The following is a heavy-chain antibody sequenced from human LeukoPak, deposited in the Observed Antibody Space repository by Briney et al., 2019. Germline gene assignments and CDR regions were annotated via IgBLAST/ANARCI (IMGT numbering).Heavy chain of an antibody. Sequence: SETLSLTCTVSGGSISSSSYYWGWIRQPPGKGLEWIGSIYYSGSTYYNPSLKSRVTISVDTSTNQFSLKLSSVTAADTAVYYCARQDYDILTGYPNWFDPWGQGTLVTVSS. CDR1: GGSISSSSYY. V-gene: IGHV4-39*01. CDR2: IYYSGST. CDR3: ARQDYDILTGYPNWFDP. J-gene: IGHJ5*02. D-gene: IGHD3-9*01.